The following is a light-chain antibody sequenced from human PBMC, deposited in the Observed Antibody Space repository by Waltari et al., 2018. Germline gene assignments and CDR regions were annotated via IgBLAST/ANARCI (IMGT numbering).Light chain of an antibody. CDR3: QQYGSSPRT. J-gene: IGKJ2*01. Sequence: EIVLTQSPDTLSLSPGERATLPCRASQSVSSSSLAWYQQKPGQAPRLIIYGASSKSTGIPDRFSGSGSGTHFTLTISRLEPEDFAVYYCQQYGSSPRTFGQGTKLEIK. CDR2: GAS. V-gene: IGKV3-20*01. CDR1: QSVSSSS.